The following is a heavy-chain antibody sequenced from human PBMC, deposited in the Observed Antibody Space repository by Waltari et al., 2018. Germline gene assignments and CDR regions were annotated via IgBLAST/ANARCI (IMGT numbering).Heavy chain of an antibody. CDR3: ATYIGASVGTAAFDA. V-gene: IGHV4-39*01. CDR2: ISYNGAT. J-gene: IGHJ3*01. CDR1: GGSITTNRHY. Sequence: QLQLQESGPGLVKPSETLALTCSVSGGSITTNRHYWGWIRQPPGQGLEWIGTISYNGATYSSPSLRGRLTLSRDTTMNQLSLKLGSVTAADTAVYYCATYIGASVGTAAFDAWGQGTMVTVSS. D-gene: IGHD5-12*01.